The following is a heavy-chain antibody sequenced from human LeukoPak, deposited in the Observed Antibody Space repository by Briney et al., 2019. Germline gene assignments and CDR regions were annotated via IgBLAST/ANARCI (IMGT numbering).Heavy chain of an antibody. V-gene: IGHV4-30-4*01. CDR1: GGSISSGDYY. CDR2: IYYSGST. J-gene: IGHJ4*02. D-gene: IGHD6-13*01. CDR3: ARGWEPYSSSLDY. Sequence: SETLSLTCTVSGGSISSGDYYWSWIRQPPGKGLEWIGYIYYSGSTYYNPSLKSRVTISVDTSKNQFSLKLSSVTAADTAVYYCARGWEPYSSSLDYWGQGTLVTVSS.